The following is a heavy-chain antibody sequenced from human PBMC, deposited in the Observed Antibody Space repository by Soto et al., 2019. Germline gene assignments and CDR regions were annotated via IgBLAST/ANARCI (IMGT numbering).Heavy chain of an antibody. V-gene: IGHV1-46*01. J-gene: IGHJ6*01. D-gene: IGHD3-22*01. Sequence: QVQLVQSGAEVEKPGASVKVSCKASGYTFTNYYMHWVRQAPGQGLEWMGIINPSGGSSSYAHKFQGRVTMTRDTSTSTVYMELSSLRSEDTAVYYCARHLYDYYYDNSGHYYYGMDVW. CDR3: ARHLYDYYYDNSGHYYYGMDV. CDR1: GYTFTNYY. CDR2: INPSGGSS.